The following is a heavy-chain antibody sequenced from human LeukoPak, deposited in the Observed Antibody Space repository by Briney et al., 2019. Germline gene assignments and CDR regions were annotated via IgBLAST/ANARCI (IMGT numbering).Heavy chain of an antibody. CDR3: VKGYYYTGSGYEYWFDP. CDR1: GFTFSNYW. Sequence: GGSLRLSCAASGFTFSNYWMHWVRQAPGKELVWVSRIKSDGSSTNYADSVKGRFTISRDNAKNTLYLQMNGLRAEDAAVYYCVKGYYYTGSGYEYWFDPWGQGTLVTVSS. V-gene: IGHV3-74*01. D-gene: IGHD3-22*01. CDR2: IKSDGSST. J-gene: IGHJ5*02.